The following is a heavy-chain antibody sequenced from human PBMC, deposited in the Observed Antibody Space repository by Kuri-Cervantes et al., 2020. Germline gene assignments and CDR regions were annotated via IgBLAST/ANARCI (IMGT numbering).Heavy chain of an antibody. CDR2: IKQDGSER. Sequence: GESLKISCAASGFTFSSYEMNWVRQAPGKGLEWVANIKQDGSERYYVDSVTGRFTISRDNAKNSLFLQMNSLRAEDTALYYCARVVPTEDAFDIWGQGTMVTVSS. CDR3: ARVVPTEDAFDI. D-gene: IGHD1-26*01. CDR1: GFTFSSYE. V-gene: IGHV3-7*04. J-gene: IGHJ3*02.